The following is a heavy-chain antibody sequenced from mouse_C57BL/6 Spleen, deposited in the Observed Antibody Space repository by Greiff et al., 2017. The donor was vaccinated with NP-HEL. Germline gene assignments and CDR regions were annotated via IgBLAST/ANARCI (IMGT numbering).Heavy chain of an antibody. CDR2: IYPGGGYT. Sequence: QVQLQPSVAELVRPGTSVKMSCKASGYTFTNYWIGWAKQRPGHGLEWIGDIYPGGGYTNYNEKFKGKATLTADKSSSTAYMQFSSLTSEDSAIYYCARSGYGSSYDYWGQGTTLTVSS. J-gene: IGHJ2*01. CDR1: GYTFTNYW. D-gene: IGHD1-1*01. V-gene: IGHV1-63*01. CDR3: ARSGYGSSYDY.